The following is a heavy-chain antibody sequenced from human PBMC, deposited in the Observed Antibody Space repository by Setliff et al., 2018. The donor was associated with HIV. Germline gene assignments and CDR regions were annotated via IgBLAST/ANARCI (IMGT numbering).Heavy chain of an antibody. CDR2: VYHTGST. CDR1: GYSISSRYY. D-gene: IGHD3-16*01. Sequence: PSETLSLTCTVSGYSISSRYYWGWIRQPPGKGLEWIGSVYHTGSTFYKPSLKSRLTISVDTSKNQFSLSLNSVTAADTAVYFCARGGAVSADFDSWGQGTLVTVSS. J-gene: IGHJ5*01. V-gene: IGHV4-38-2*02. CDR3: ARGGAVSADFDS.